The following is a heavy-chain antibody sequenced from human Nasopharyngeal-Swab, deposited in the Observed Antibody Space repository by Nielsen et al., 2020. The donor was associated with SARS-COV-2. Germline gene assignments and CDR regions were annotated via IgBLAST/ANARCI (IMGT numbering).Heavy chain of an antibody. J-gene: IGHJ4*02. CDR1: GFTFSSYS. D-gene: IGHD6-19*01. Sequence: GGSLRLSCAASGFTFSSYSMNWVRQAPGKGLEWVSSISSSSSYIYYADSVKGRFTISRDNAKNSLYLQMNSLRAEDTAVYYCARVSSSGWDWGYFDYWGQGTLVTVSS. V-gene: IGHV3-21*01. CDR3: ARVSSSGWDWGYFDY. CDR2: ISSSSSYI.